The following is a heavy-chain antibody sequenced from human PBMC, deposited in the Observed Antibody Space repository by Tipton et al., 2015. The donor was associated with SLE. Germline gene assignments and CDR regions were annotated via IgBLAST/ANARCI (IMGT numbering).Heavy chain of an antibody. D-gene: IGHD5/OR15-5a*01. J-gene: IGHJ4*02. CDR3: AKGLSTITALDY. Sequence: SLRLSCAASGFTFSSYGMHWVRQAPGKGLEWVAVIWYDGSNKYYADSVKGRFTISRDNSKNTLYLQMNSLRAEDTAVYYCAKGLSTITALDYWGQGTLVTVSS. CDR1: GFTFSSYG. V-gene: IGHV3-33*06. CDR2: IWYDGSNK.